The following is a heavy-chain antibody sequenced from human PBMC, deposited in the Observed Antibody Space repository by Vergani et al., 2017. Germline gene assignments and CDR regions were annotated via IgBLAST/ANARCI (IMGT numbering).Heavy chain of an antibody. V-gene: IGHV4-38-2*01. CDR2: IYHSGST. D-gene: IGHD3-10*01. J-gene: IGHJ5*02. CDR1: GYSLSSGYY. Sequence: QVQLQESGPGLVKPSETLSLTFAVSGYSLSSGYYWGWIRQPPGKGLEWIGSIYHSGSTYYNPSLKSRVTISVETSKNQFSLKLSSVTAADPAVYYCARGLGLLWFGGTNWFDPWGQGTLVTVSS. CDR3: ARGLGLLWFGGTNWFDP.